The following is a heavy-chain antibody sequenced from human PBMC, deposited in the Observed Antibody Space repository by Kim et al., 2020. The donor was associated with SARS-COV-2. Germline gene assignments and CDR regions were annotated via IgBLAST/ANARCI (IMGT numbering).Heavy chain of an antibody. Sequence: ASVKVSCKTSGYTFNGYYIHWVRQAPGQGLEWMGRINPNSGGSNYAQNFQGRVTMTRDTSISTAYMELTRLTSDDTAVYYCARAPVSSNVYYPDYVGQGT. CDR3: ARAPVSSNVYYPDY. D-gene: IGHD3-10*01. V-gene: IGHV1-2*06. CDR1: GYTFNGYY. J-gene: IGHJ4*02. CDR2: INPNSGGS.